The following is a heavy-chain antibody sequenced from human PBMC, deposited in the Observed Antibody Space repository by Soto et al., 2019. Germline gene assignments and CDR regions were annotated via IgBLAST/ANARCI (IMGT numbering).Heavy chain of an antibody. CDR2: IYPGDSNT. J-gene: IGHJ6*02. CDR1: GYSFTSYW. Sequence: GESLKFSCKASGYSFTSYWIGWVRQMPGKGLEWMGIIYPGDSNTRYSPSFQGQVTISADKSISTAYLQWSSLKASDTAMYYCARHPTNTVTHYYYGMDVWGQGTTVTVSS. V-gene: IGHV5-51*01. D-gene: IGHD4-4*01. CDR3: ARHPTNTVTHYYYGMDV.